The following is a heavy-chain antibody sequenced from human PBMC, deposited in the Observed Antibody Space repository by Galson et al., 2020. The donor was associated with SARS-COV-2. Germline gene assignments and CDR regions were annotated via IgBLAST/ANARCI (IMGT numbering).Heavy chain of an antibody. CDR2: IRGSGGSK. J-gene: IGHJ3*02. CDR3: AKASRITIFGEDAFDI. V-gene: IGHV3-23*01. D-gene: IGHD3-3*01. CDR1: GFTFSNYA. Sequence: GESLKIPCASSGFTFSNYAMSWVRQAPAKGLEWVSAIRGSGGSKYYADSVKGRFTISRDNSKNTLYLQMNSLRAEDTAVYYCAKASRITIFGEDAFDIWGQGTMVTVS.